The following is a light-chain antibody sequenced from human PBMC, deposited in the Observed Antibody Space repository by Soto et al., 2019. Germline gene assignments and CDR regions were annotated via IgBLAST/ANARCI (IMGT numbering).Light chain of an antibody. CDR2: GAS. CDR3: QQYGSSPIT. Sequence: EIVLTQSPGTLSLSPGERATLSCRASQSISSSYLAWYLQKPGQAPRLLIYGASSRATGIPDRFSGSGSGTDFTLAISRLEPDDFAVYYCQQYGSSPITFGQGTRLEIK. V-gene: IGKV3-20*01. J-gene: IGKJ5*01. CDR1: QSISSSY.